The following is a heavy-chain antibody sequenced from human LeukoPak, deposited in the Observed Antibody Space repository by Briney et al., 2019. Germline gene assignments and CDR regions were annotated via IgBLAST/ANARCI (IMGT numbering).Heavy chain of an antibody. Sequence: GGSLRLSCAASGFTFSSYSMNWVRQAPGKGLEWVSSISSSSSYIYYADSVKGRFTISRDNAKNSLYLQMNSLRAEDTAVYYCARTSHYVDIAATIPDGIYYFDYWGQGTLVTVSS. J-gene: IGHJ4*02. CDR3: ARTSHYVDIAATIPDGIYYFDY. D-gene: IGHD5-12*01. CDR2: ISSSSSYI. CDR1: GFTFSSYS. V-gene: IGHV3-21*01.